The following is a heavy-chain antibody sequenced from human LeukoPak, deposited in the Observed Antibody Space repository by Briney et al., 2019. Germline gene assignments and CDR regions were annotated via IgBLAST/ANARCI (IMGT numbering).Heavy chain of an antibody. V-gene: IGHV3-7*01. CDR1: GFTFSSYW. D-gene: IGHD3-22*01. CDR3: AKTYDSDTSGSGGYYYMDV. J-gene: IGHJ6*03. Sequence: GGSLRLSCAASGFTFSSYWMSWVRQAPGKGLEWVANIKQDGSEKYYVDSVKGRFTISRDNSKNTLSLQMSSLRAEDTAVYYCAKTYDSDTSGSGGYYYMDVWGKGTTVTISS. CDR2: IKQDGSEK.